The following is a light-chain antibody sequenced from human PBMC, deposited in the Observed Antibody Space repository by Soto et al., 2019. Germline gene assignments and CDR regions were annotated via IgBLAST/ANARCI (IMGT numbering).Light chain of an antibody. CDR2: DAS. CDR3: QQRSNRPPGLT. Sequence: EIVLTQSPATLSLSPGERATLSCRASQSVSSYLAWYQQKPGQAPRLLIYDASNRATGIPARFSGSGSGTDFTLTISSLEPEDFAVYYCQQRSNRPPGLTFGGGTKV. V-gene: IGKV3-11*01. J-gene: IGKJ4*01. CDR1: QSVSSY.